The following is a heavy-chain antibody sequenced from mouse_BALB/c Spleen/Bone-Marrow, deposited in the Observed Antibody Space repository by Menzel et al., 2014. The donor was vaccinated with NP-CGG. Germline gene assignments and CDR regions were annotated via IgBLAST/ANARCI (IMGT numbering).Heavy chain of an antibody. D-gene: IGHD2-4*01. CDR1: GFNIKDTY. J-gene: IGHJ1*01. Sequence: VQLQQSGAELVKPGASVKLSCTASGFNIKDTYMHWVKQRPEQGLEWIGRIDPANGNTKYDPKFQGKATITADTSSNTAYLQLSSVTSEDTAVYYCATMSTDWYFDVWGAGTTVTVSS. CDR3: ATMSTDWYFDV. CDR2: IDPANGNT. V-gene: IGHV14-3*02.